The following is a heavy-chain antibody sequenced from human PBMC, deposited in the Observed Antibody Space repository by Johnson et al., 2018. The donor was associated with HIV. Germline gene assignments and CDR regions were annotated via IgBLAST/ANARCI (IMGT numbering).Heavy chain of an antibody. J-gene: IGHJ3*02. CDR1: GFTFSSYA. Sequence: QVQLVESGGGVVQPGRSLRLSCAASGFTFSSYAMHWVRQAPGKGLEWVAVISDDGSNKCYADSVKGRFTISRDNSKNTLYLQMNSLRAEDTAVYYCARDQTGVTTIWGQGTMVTVSS. CDR2: ISDDGSNK. D-gene: IGHD7-27*01. CDR3: ARDQTGVTTI. V-gene: IGHV3-30*04.